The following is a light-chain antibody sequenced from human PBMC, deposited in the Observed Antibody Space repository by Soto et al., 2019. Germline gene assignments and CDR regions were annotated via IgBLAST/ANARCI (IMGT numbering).Light chain of an antibody. CDR3: SSYAGSNTPDVV. Sequence: QSVLTQPPSASGSPGQSVTISCTGTSSDVGGYNYVSWYQQHPGKAPKLMIYEVSKRPSGVPDRFSGSKSGNTASLTVSGLQAEDEADYYCSSYAGSNTPDVVFGGGTKLTVL. V-gene: IGLV2-8*01. CDR2: EVS. CDR1: SSDVGGYNY. J-gene: IGLJ2*01.